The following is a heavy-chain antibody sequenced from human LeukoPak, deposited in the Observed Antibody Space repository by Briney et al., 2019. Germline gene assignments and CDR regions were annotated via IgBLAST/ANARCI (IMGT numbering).Heavy chain of an antibody. J-gene: IGHJ4*02. D-gene: IGHD4-17*01. CDR3: ARFREGGDYEFDS. CDR1: GGSISGYY. CDR2: IYYSGST. Sequence: SETLSLTCTVSGGSISGYYWSWIRQPPEKGLEWIGYIYYSGSTNYNPSLKSRVTISVDTSKNQFSLKLRSVTAAGTAVYYCARFREGGDYEFDSWGQGTLVTVSS. V-gene: IGHV4-59*08.